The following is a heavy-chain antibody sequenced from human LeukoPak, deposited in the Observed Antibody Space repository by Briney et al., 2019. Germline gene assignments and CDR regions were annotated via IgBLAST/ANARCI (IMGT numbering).Heavy chain of an antibody. D-gene: IGHD4-17*01. Sequence: PSETLSLTCTVSGGSISSYYWSWIRQPPGMGLEWIGYIYYSGSTNYNPSLKSRVTISVDTSKIKFSLKLTSVTAADTAVYYCARDDYGDSDAFDIWGQGTMVTVSS. CDR2: IYYSGST. CDR3: ARDDYGDSDAFDI. V-gene: IGHV4-59*12. J-gene: IGHJ3*02. CDR1: GGSISSYY.